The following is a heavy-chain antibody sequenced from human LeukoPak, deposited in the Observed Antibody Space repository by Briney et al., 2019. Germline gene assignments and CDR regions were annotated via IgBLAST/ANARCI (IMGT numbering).Heavy chain of an antibody. J-gene: IGHJ4*02. CDR3: ALMGFGGNDY. V-gene: IGHV4-59*11. Sequence: SETLSLTCAVYGGSFSSHYWSWIRQPPGKGLEWIGYIYYSGSTNYNPSLKSRVTISVDTSKNQFSLKLSSVTAADTAVYYCALMGFGGNDYWGQGTLVTVSS. D-gene: IGHD3-10*01. CDR1: GGSFSSHY. CDR2: IYYSGST.